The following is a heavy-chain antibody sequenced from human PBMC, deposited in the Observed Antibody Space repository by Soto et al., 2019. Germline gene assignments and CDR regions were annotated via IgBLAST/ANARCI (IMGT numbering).Heavy chain of an antibody. CDR3: ARLRFLEWFAYGMDV. CDR2: IYYSGST. CDR1: DGSISSYY. J-gene: IGHJ6*02. D-gene: IGHD3-3*01. V-gene: IGHV4-59*01. Sequence: SKTLALTCTVSDGSISSYYWCCIRQPPGKELEWIGYIYYSGSTNYNPSLKSRVTISVDTSKNQFSLKLSSVTAADTAVYYCARLRFLEWFAYGMDVWGPGTTLTVS.